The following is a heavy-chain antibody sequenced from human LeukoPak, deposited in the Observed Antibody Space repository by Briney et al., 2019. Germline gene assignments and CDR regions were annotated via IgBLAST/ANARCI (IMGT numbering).Heavy chain of an antibody. CDR3: ARGRPYYYGSGSVGFDP. V-gene: IGHV1-8*01. Sequence: GASVKVSCKASGYTFTSYDINWVRQATGQGLEWMGWMNPNSGNTGYAQKFQGRVTMTRNTSISTAYMELSSLRSDDTAVYYCARGRPYYYGSGSVGFDPWGQGTLVTVSS. D-gene: IGHD3-10*01. J-gene: IGHJ5*02. CDR2: MNPNSGNT. CDR1: GYTFTSYD.